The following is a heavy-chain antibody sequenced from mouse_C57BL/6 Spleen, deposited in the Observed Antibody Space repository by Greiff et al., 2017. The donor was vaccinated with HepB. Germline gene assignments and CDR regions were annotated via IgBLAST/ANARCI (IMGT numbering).Heavy chain of an antibody. CDR2: ISDGGSYT. Sequence: EVQLVESGGGLVKPGGSLKLSCAASGFTFSSYAMSWVRQTPEKRLEWVATISDGGSYTYYPDNVKGRFTISRDNAKNNLYLQMSHLKSEDTAMYYCAREGYGSSYEDAMDYWGQGTSVTVSS. CDR1: GFTFSSYA. V-gene: IGHV5-4*01. D-gene: IGHD1-1*01. CDR3: AREGYGSSYEDAMDY. J-gene: IGHJ4*01.